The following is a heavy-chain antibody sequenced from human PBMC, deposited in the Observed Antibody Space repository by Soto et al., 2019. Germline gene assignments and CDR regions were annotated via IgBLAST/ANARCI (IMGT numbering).Heavy chain of an antibody. D-gene: IGHD2-21*01. CDR3: ARVRRGNVIAY. V-gene: IGHV4-34*01. J-gene: IGHJ4*02. CDR1: GGSFSGYY. CDR2: INHSGST. Sequence: SETLSLTCAVYGGSFSGYYWSWIRQPPGKGLEWIGEINHSGSTNYNPSLKSRVTISVDTSKNQFSLKLSSVTAADTAVYYCARVRRGNVIAYWGQGTLVTVSS.